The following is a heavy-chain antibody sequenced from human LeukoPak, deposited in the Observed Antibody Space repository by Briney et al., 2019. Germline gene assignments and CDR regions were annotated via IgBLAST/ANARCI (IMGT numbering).Heavy chain of an antibody. V-gene: IGHV4-34*01. CDR1: GGPFSGYF. CDR2: IHNSGTT. Sequence: SETLSLTCAVSGGPFSGYFWSWIRQSSGKGLEWIGEIHNSGTTNYNPSLNSRVTISEDTSKYQFYLNLSSVTAADTAVYYCARRYYYNLGSFPFDFWGQGTLVTVSS. D-gene: IGHD3-10*01. CDR3: ARRYYYNLGSFPFDF. J-gene: IGHJ4*02.